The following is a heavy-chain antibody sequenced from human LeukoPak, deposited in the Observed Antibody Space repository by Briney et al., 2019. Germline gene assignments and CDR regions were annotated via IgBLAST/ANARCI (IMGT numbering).Heavy chain of an antibody. Sequence: SETLSLTCSVSGGSITHYFWSWIRQPPGKGLEFIGYIHYSGSTNYNAALKSRVTISVDSSKNQFSLKLTSVTAADTAVYYCARYCNDDSCLSKALDIWGQGTLVTVSS. CDR1: GGSITHYF. V-gene: IGHV4-59*01. J-gene: IGHJ3*02. CDR3: ARYCNDDSCLSKALDI. CDR2: IHYSGST. D-gene: IGHD2-15*01.